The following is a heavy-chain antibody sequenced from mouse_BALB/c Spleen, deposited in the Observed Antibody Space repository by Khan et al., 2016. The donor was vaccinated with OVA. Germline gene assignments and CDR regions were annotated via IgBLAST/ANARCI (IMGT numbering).Heavy chain of an antibody. CDR2: IDPFNGGT. CDR1: AYSFTTYY. J-gene: IGHJ4*01. V-gene: IGHV1S135*01. CDR3: ARRTLDY. Sequence: VPLQQSGPELMKPGASVKISCKASAYSFTTYYMHWVKQSHGKSLEWIGCIDPFNGGTTYNQKFKGKATLTVDKSSSTAYMHLSTLTSEDSAVYYCARRTLDYWGQGTSVTVSS.